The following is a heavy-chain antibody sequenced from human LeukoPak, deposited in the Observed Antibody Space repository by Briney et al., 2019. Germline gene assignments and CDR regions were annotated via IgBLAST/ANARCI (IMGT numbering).Heavy chain of an antibody. CDR2: LGSAGDK. D-gene: IGHD3/OR15-3a*01. CDR3: ARAMRETSTRPWTSGMDV. J-gene: IGHJ6*02. CDR1: GFTLSDYD. Sequence: PGGSLRLSCAASGFTLSDYDIRWVRHPIGKGLDWVSGLGSAGDKYHAGSERGRFTISREDAENSVYLQMNGLRPEDTAIYYCARAMRETSTRPWTSGMDVWGQGTRVTVSS. V-gene: IGHV3-13*01.